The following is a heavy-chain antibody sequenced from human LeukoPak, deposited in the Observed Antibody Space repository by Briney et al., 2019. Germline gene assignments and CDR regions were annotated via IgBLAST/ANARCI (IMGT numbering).Heavy chain of an antibody. CDR2: MNPNSGNT. D-gene: IGHD6-13*01. Sequence: ASVKVSCKASGCTFTSYDINWVRQATGQGLEWMGWMNPNSGNTGYAQKLQGRVTMTTDTSTSTAYMELRSLRSDDTAVYYCARDLRRGSSSWYVSGGDYWGQGTLVTVSS. V-gene: IGHV1-8*02. CDR3: ARDLRRGSSSWYVSGGDY. J-gene: IGHJ4*02. CDR1: GCTFTSYD.